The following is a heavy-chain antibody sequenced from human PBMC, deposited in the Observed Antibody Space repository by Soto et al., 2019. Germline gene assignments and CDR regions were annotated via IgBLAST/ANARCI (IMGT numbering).Heavy chain of an antibody. CDR1: GGSFSGYY. Sequence: QVQLQQWGAGLLKPSETLSLTCAVYGGSFSGYYWSWIRQPPGKGLEWIGEINHSGSTNYNPSLKSRVTLSVDTSKNQFSLKLSSVTAADTAVYYCARGRYGLLWFGEDWGQGTLVTVFS. CDR2: INHSGST. CDR3: ARGRYGLLWFGED. V-gene: IGHV4-34*01. J-gene: IGHJ4*02. D-gene: IGHD3-10*01.